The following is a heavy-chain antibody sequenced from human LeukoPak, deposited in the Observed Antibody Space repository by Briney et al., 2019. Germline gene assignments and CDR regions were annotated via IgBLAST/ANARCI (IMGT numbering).Heavy chain of an antibody. D-gene: IGHD2-2*01. J-gene: IGHJ4*02. V-gene: IGHV3-48*04. CDR3: ARGYCTGTSCFNFDY. CDR1: GFTFSSDS. CDR2: ISSSSSTI. Sequence: SGGSLRLSCAASGFTFSSDSMTWVRQAPGKGLEWVSYISSSSSTILYADSVKGRFTISRDNAKNSLYLQMNSLRAEDTAVYYCARGYCTGTSCFNFDYWGQGTLVTVSS.